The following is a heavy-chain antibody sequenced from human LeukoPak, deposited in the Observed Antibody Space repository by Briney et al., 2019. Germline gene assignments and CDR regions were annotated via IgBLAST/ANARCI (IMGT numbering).Heavy chain of an antibody. D-gene: IGHD5-12*01. V-gene: IGHV2-70*01. CDR2: IALENDK. J-gene: IGHJ6*04. CDR3: ARIRRIGYSGYYYYYYDGMDV. CDR1: GFSLITSGMC. Sequence: SGPALVKPTQTLTLTCTFYGFSLITSGMCVSSIRQPPVKALEWLTLIALENDKYSSTSLTTRLTISKDTSKDQVVLTKTNMDPVDTATSYCARIRRIGYSGYYYYYYDGMDVWGKGTTVTVSS.